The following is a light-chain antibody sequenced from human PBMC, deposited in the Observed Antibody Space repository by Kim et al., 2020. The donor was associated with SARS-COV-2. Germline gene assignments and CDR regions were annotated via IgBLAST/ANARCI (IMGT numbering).Light chain of an antibody. V-gene: IGKV1-5*03. J-gene: IGKJ2*01. CDR2: KAS. CDR3: QQYNKYPYT. Sequence: SESVGDRVSITCRASQSISTWLAWYQQKPGKAPKLLIYKASTLESGVPSRFSGSGSGTEFTLTISSLQPDDFATYYCQQYNKYPYTFGQGTKLEI. CDR1: QSISTW.